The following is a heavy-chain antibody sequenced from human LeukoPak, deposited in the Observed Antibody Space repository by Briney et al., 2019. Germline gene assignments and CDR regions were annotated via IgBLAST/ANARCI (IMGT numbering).Heavy chain of an antibody. V-gene: IGHV3-11*01. CDR1: GFTFNDYY. CDR2: INIGGTNT. Sequence: PGGSLRLSCAASGFTFNDYYMSWIRQAPGKGLEWLSYINIGGTNTHYADSVKGRFTTSRDNAKKSLYLEMNNLRAEDTAVYYCATDGAVFDTWGQGVLVTVSS. CDR3: ATDGAVFDT. J-gene: IGHJ5*02.